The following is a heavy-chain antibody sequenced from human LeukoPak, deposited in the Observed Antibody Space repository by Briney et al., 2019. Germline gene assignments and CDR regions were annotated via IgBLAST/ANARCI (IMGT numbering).Heavy chain of an antibody. CDR3: ARDGDYDILTGYFDY. CDR1: GFTFSSYA. D-gene: IGHD3-9*01. J-gene: IGHJ4*02. V-gene: IGHV3-30*01. Sequence: GGSLRLSCAASGFTFSSYAMHWVRQAPGKGLEWVAVISYDGSNKYYADSVKGRFTISRDNSKNTLYLQMNSLRAEDTAVYYCARDGDYDILTGYFDYWGQGTLVTVSS. CDR2: ISYDGSNK.